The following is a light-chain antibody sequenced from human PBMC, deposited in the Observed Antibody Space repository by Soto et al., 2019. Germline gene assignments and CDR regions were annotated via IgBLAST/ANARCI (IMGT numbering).Light chain of an antibody. V-gene: IGKV3-20*01. CDR2: DAS. Sequence: EIVLTQSPGTLSLSPGERATLSCRASQSVSNNYLAWYQQKPGQAPRLLIYDASNRATGVPARFSGSGSGTEFTLTISSLQPDDFATYYCQQYKSYWTFGQGTKVDIK. CDR1: QSVSNNY. CDR3: QQYKSYWT. J-gene: IGKJ1*01.